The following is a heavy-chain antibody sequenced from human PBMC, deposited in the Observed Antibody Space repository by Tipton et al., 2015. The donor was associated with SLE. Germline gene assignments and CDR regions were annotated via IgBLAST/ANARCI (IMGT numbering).Heavy chain of an antibody. CDR2: IYYSGST. CDR3: ARVEMATIKD. CDR1: RGSISSGDYY. J-gene: IGHJ4*02. Sequence: TLSLTCTVSRGSISSGDYYWSWIRQPPGKGLEWIGYIYYSGSTNYNPSLKSRVTISVDTSKNQFSLQLSSVTAADTAVYYCARVEMATIKDWGQGTLVTASS. V-gene: IGHV4-30-4*01. D-gene: IGHD5-24*01.